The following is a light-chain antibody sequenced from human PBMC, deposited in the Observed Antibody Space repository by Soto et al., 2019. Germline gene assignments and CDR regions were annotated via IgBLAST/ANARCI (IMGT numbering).Light chain of an antibody. CDR1: SSNIGSNT. CDR3: AAWDDSLKVV. Sequence: QSVLTQPPSASGTPGQGVTISCSGSSSNIGSNTVNWYQQLPGTAPKLLIYSNNQRPSGVPDRFSGSKSGTSASLAISGLQSEDEADYYCAAWDDSLKVVFGGGTKLTVL. V-gene: IGLV1-44*01. J-gene: IGLJ2*01. CDR2: SNN.